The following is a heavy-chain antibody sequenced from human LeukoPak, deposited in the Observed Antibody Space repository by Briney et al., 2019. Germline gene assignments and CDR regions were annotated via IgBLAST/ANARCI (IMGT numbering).Heavy chain of an antibody. CDR2: INQDGHAQ. CDR3: ARNSYGSGSHDH. J-gene: IGHJ5*02. D-gene: IGHD3-10*01. V-gene: IGHV3-7*01. Sequence: GGSLRLSCAASAFTFSRYWMTWVRQAPGKGLEWVANINQDGHAQYYVQSVRGRFTISRDNAESSLYLQMNSLSVEDTGVYYCARNSYGSGSHDHWGQGTLVTVSS. CDR1: AFTFSRYW.